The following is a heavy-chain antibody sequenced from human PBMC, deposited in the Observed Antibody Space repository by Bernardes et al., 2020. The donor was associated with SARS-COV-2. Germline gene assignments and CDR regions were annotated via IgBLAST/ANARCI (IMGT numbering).Heavy chain of an antibody. CDR3: ARDQTKQGAGWGLQSFDV. CDR2: FNAGDGDT. D-gene: IGHD1-26*01. V-gene: IGHV1-3*01. J-gene: IGHJ3*01. CDR1: GYRLSSYA. Sequence: ASVKVSCKASGYRLSSYALHWVRQDPGQGLEWMAWFNAGDGDTRPSQKFQARVTITRDTSANTAYMELSGLTSEDTAIYYCARDQTKQGAGWGLQSFDVWGQGTVVTVSA.